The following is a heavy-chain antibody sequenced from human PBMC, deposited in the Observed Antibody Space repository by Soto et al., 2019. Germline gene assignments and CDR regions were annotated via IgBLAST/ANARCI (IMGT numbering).Heavy chain of an antibody. V-gene: IGHV4-59*12. D-gene: IGHD2-8*02. Sequence: SETLSLTCTVSGGSISSYYWSWIRQPPGKGLEWIGYIYYSGSTTYNPSLKSRVTLSVDTSKNQFSLKLTSVTAADTALYYCARDKITGLFDYWGQGTLVTVSS. J-gene: IGHJ4*02. CDR3: ARDKITGLFDY. CDR2: IYYSGST. CDR1: GGSISSYY.